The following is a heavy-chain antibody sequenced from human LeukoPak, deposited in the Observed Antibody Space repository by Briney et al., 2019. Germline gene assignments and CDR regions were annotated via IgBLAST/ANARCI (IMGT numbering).Heavy chain of an antibody. D-gene: IGHD3-22*01. CDR1: GGSFSGYY. CDR3: ARTGIYSSLYYYYGMDV. Sequence: SETLSLTCAVYGGSFSGYYWSWIRQPPGKGLEWIGYIYYSGSTNYNPSLKSRVTISVDTSKNQFSLKLSSVTAADTAVYYCARTGIYSSLYYYYGMDVWGQGTTVTVSS. CDR2: IYYSGST. V-gene: IGHV4-59*08. J-gene: IGHJ6*02.